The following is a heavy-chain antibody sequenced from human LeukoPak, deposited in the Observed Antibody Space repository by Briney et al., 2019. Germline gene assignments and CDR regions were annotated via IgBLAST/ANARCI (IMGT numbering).Heavy chain of an antibody. CDR3: AKSMIRGVNDAFDI. D-gene: IGHD3-10*01. CDR1: GFTFSSYG. CDR2: ISVSGDST. J-gene: IGHJ3*02. V-gene: IGHV3-23*01. Sequence: GGSLSLSCAACGFTFSSYGMSWVRQAPGKGLEWVSGISVSGDSTYYADSVKGRFTISRDNSKNTLYLQMNSLRAEDTAVYYCAKSMIRGVNDAFDIWGQGTMVTVSS.